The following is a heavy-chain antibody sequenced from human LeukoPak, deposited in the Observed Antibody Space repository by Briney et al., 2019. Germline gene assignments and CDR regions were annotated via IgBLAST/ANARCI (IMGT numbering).Heavy chain of an antibody. J-gene: IGHJ3*02. V-gene: IGHV1-2*04. Sequence: GASVKVSRKASGYTFTGYYMHWVRQAPGQGPEWMGWINPNSGATNYAQKFQGWVTMTRDTSISTAYMELRSLRSDDTAVYYCARSYYDSSGYQRYAFDIWGQGTMVTVPS. CDR2: INPNSGAT. CDR1: GYTFTGYY. CDR3: ARSYYDSSGYQRYAFDI. D-gene: IGHD3-22*01.